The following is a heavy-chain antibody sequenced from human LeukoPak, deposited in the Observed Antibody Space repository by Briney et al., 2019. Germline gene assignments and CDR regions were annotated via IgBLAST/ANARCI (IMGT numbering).Heavy chain of an antibody. D-gene: IGHD4/OR15-4a*01. CDR1: GYTFTSYY. V-gene: IGHV1-46*01. CDR3: ARDLGAQTMVFFDP. CDR2: INPSGGGT. J-gene: IGHJ5*02. Sequence: ASLKVSCKASGYTFTSYYIHWVRQAPGQGLEWMGIINPSGGGTNSAQKFQARVTMTRDTSTSTVYMELSSLRSEDTAVYYCARDLGAQTMVFFDPWGQGTLVTVSS.